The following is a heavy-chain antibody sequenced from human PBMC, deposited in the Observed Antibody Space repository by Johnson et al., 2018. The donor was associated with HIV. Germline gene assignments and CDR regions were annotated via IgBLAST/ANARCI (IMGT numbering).Heavy chain of an antibody. J-gene: IGHJ3*02. CDR3: ARNGLIPAAKGVAFDI. D-gene: IGHD2-2*01. V-gene: IGHV3-66*01. Sequence: VQLVESGGGLVQPGGSLRLSCAASGFTVSSNYMRWVRQAPGKGLEWVSVIYSGGSTYYADSVKGRFTISRDNSKNTLYLQMNSLRAEDTAVYYCARNGLIPAAKGVAFDIWGQGTTVTVSS. CDR1: GFTVSSNY. CDR2: IYSGGST.